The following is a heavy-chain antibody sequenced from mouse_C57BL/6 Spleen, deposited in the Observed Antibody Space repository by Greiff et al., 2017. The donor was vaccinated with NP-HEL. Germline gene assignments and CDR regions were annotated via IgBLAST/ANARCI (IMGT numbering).Heavy chain of an antibody. J-gene: IGHJ2*01. CDR1: GFTFTDYY. CDR3: ARYRPNYFDY. V-gene: IGHV7-3*01. Sequence: EVKLVESGGGLVQPGGSLSLSCAASGFTFTDYYMSWVRQPPGKALELLGFLRNKANGYTTEYSASVKCRFTIPRDNSQSILYLQMDALRAEDSATYYCARYRPNYFDYWGQGTTLTVSS. CDR2: LRNKANGYTT.